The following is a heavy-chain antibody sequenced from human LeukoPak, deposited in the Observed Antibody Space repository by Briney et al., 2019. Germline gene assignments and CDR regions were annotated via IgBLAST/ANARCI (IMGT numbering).Heavy chain of an antibody. J-gene: IGHJ4*02. D-gene: IGHD2-2*01. CDR3: WGTVRNEFWDIVVVPAAVNFDY. V-gene: IGHV3-23*01. Sequence: GGSLRLSCAASGFTFSSYAMSWVRQAPGKGLEWVSAISGSGFSTYYADSVKGRFTISRDNSKNTLYLQMNSLRAEDTAVYYCWGTVRNEFWDIVVVPAAVNFDYWGQGTLVTASS. CDR1: GFTFSSYA. CDR2: ISGSGFST.